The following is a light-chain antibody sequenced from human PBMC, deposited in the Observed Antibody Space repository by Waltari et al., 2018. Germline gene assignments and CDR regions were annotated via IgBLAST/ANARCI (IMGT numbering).Light chain of an antibody. CDR1: QGIISH. CDR2: GAA. V-gene: IGKV1-9*01. J-gene: IGKJ5*01. CDR3: QQLNSYPIT. Sequence: DIQVTQSPSFLSASVVDRVTITCRASQGIISHLAWYQKKPRKAPKPLIYGAATLGSGVPAGLSGGGAGTEYTLTISSLQPEDCATYYGQQLNSYPITLGQRTRLEIK.